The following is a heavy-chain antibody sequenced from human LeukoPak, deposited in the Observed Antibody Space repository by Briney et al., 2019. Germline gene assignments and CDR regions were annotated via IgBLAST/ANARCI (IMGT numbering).Heavy chain of an antibody. CDR3: ARVITGTRWAPDY. Sequence: PGESLRLSCAASGFTFSDYYMSWIRQPPGKGLEWVSYVSSSSSYTNYADSVKGRFTISRDSAKNSLYLQMNSLRAEDTAMYYCARVITGTRWAPDYWGQGTLVTVS. CDR2: VSSSSSYT. D-gene: IGHD1-20*01. CDR1: GFTFSDYY. J-gene: IGHJ4*02. V-gene: IGHV3-11*06.